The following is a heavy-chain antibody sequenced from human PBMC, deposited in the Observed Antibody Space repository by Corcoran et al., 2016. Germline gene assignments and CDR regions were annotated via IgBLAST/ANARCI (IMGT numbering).Heavy chain of an antibody. D-gene: IGHD3-16*01. CDR2: VNNDGSGT. Sequence: EVQLVESGGGLVQPGGSLRLSCAASGFTFSSYWMYWVRQAPGKGLVYVSRVNNDGSGTTYADSVKGRFTISRDNAKNTLSLQMNSLRAEDTAVYYCARGGSYHAFDIWGQGTMVTVSS. CDR3: ARGGSYHAFDI. CDR1: GFTFSSYW. J-gene: IGHJ3*02. V-gene: IGHV3-74*03.